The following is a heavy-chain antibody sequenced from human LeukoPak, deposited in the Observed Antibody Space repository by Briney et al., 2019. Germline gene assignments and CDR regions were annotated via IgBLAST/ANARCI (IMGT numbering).Heavy chain of an antibody. CDR3: ASGTVVTPVDYYYMGV. CDR1: GYTFTSYD. J-gene: IGHJ6*03. Sequence: ASVKVSCKASGYTFTSYDINWVRQATGQGLEWMGWMNPNSGNTGYAQKFQGRVTMTRNTSISTAYMELSSLRSEDTAVYYCASGTVVTPVDYYYMGVWGKGTTVTVSS. D-gene: IGHD4-23*01. V-gene: IGHV1-8*01. CDR2: MNPNSGNT.